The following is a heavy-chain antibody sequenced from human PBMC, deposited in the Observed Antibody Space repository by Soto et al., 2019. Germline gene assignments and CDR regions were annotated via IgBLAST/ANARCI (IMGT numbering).Heavy chain of an antibody. CDR2: INTDGSTT. V-gene: IGHV3-74*01. Sequence: EVQLVESGGGLVQPGGSLRLSCAASGFTFSSYWMHWVRQAPGKGLVWVSRINTDGSTTSYADSVKGRFTISRDNAKNTVYLQMTSLTSEDTAVYYCARVGQGFWYFDLWGRATLVTVSS. CDR3: ARVGQGFWYFDL. J-gene: IGHJ2*01. CDR1: GFTFSSYW.